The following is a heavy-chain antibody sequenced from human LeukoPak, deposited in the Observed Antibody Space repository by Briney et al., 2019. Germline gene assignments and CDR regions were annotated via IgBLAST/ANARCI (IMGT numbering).Heavy chain of an antibody. CDR2: ITYSGGNT. V-gene: IGHV3-23*01. Sequence: GGSLRLSCAASGFTFSSYAMSWVRQAPGKGLEWVSSITYSGGNTYYAHSVKGRFTISRDNSKNTLYLKMNSLRDEDTAVYYCAKDQRSIAVAGYFDYWGQGTLVTVSS. CDR3: AKDQRSIAVAGYFDY. D-gene: IGHD6-19*01. CDR1: GFTFSSYA. J-gene: IGHJ4*02.